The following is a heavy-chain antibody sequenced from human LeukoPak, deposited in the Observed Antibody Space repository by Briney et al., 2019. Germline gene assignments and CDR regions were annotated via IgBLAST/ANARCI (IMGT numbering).Heavy chain of an antibody. D-gene: IGHD5-18*01. J-gene: IGHJ4*02. Sequence: LSLTCTVSGGSIISNNYYWGWIRQAPGKGLEWVSYISSTGSTISYADSVKGRFTISRDNAKNSLYLQMNSLRAEDTAVYYCAGQGRLYSYGPSDYWGQGTLVTVSS. V-gene: IGHV3-11*01. CDR1: GGSIISNNYY. CDR3: AGQGRLYSYGPSDY. CDR2: ISSTGSTI.